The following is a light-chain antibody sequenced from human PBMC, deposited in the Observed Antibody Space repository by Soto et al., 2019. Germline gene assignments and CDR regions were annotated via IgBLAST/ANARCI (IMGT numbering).Light chain of an antibody. CDR2: GNI. Sequence: QPVLTQPPSVTGAPGQRVTICCTGSNSNIGAGYDVHWYRQFPGTAPKLLIYGNINRPSGVPDRFSGSKSGTSASLAITGLQAEDEAHYYCHSFDSRLIGLLFGGGTKVTVL. V-gene: IGLV1-40*01. CDR3: HSFDSRLIGLL. CDR1: NSNIGAGYD. J-gene: IGLJ2*01.